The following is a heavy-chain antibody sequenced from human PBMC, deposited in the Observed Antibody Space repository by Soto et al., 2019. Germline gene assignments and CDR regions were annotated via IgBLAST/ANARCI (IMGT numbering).Heavy chain of an antibody. Sequence: QVQLVQSGAEVKKPGASVKVSCKASGYTFTSYGISWVRQAPGQGLEWMGWISAYNGNTNYAQKLQGRVTMTTDAPPSTAYMELRSLSSDDTAVYYCARDSGVQFVYYYGMDVCGQGTTVTVSS. CDR2: ISAYNGNT. D-gene: IGHD4-4*01. CDR1: GYTFTSYG. J-gene: IGHJ6*02. V-gene: IGHV1-18*01. CDR3: ARDSGVQFVYYYGMDV.